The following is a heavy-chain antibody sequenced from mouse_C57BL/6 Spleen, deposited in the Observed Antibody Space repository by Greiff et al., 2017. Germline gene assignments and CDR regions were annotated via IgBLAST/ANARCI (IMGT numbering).Heavy chain of an antibody. CDR1: GFTFSSYA. CDR2: SSDGGSYT. Sequence: EVKLMESGGGLVKPGGSLKLSCAASGFTFSSYAMSWVRQTPEKRLEWVATSSDGGSYTYYPDNVKGRFTISRDNAKNNLYLQMSHLKSEDTAMYYCARDRSSYVKVYAMDYWGQGTSVTVSS. D-gene: IGHD1-1*01. CDR3: ARDRSSYVKVYAMDY. J-gene: IGHJ4*01. V-gene: IGHV5-4*01.